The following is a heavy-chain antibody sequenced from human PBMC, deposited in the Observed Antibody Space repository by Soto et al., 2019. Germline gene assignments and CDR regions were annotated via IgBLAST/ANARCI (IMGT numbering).Heavy chain of an antibody. CDR2: ISAAGDP. J-gene: IGHJ6*02. Sequence: EVQLVESGGGLVQPGGSLRLSCEASGLTFRNYDMHWVRQGTGKGLAWVSGISAAGDPDYADSVEGRFTISRENAQNSFFLQMNSLRVGDTAVYYCARTDRDFYGLDVWGQGTTVIVS. CDR3: ARTDRDFYGLDV. V-gene: IGHV3-13*05. CDR1: GLTFRNYD.